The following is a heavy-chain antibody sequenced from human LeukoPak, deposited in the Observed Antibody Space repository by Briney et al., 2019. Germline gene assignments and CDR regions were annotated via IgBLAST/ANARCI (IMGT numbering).Heavy chain of an antibody. CDR2: ISPNSGGT. CDR1: GYSFNDYY. CDR3: ARNYGGTSKYFDD. Sequence: ASVKVSCKASGYSFNDYYIHWVRQAPGQGLEWMGWISPNSGGTNYAQNFQGRVTMTRDTSITTAYMELSGLTSDDTALYYCARNYGGTSKYFDDGGQGTLVTVSS. D-gene: IGHD4-23*01. J-gene: IGHJ4*02. V-gene: IGHV1-2*02.